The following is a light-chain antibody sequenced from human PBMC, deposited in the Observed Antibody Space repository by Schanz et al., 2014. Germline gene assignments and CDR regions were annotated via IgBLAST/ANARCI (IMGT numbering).Light chain of an antibody. J-gene: IGLJ1*01. CDR1: SSDVGGYNY. Sequence: QSALTQPASVSGSPGQSITISCTGTSSDVGGYNYVSWYQHHPGKAPKLMIYDVSNRPSGVSDRFSGSKSGNTASLTISGLQAEDEADYYCSSYAGGNNLYVFGTGTKLTVL. V-gene: IGLV2-14*03. CDR2: DVS. CDR3: SSYAGGNNLYV.